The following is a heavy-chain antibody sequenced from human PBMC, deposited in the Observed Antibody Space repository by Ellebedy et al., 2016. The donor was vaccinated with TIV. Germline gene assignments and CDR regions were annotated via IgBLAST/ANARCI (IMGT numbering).Heavy chain of an antibody. D-gene: IGHD4-17*01. V-gene: IGHV5-10-1*01. CDR2: IDPSDSYT. CDR3: ARQRGSTTVTTITHDAFDI. Sequence: GESLKISXKGSGYSFTSYWIGWVRQMPGKGLEWMGRIDPSDSYTNYSPSFQGHVTISADKSISTAYLQWSSLKASDTAMYYCARQRGSTTVTTITHDAFDIWGQGTMVTVSS. J-gene: IGHJ3*02. CDR1: GYSFTSYW.